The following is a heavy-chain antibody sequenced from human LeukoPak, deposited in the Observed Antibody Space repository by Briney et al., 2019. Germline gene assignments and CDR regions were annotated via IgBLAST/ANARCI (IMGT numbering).Heavy chain of an antibody. CDR2: ISYDGSNK. Sequence: GGSLRLSCAASGFTFSSYAMHWVRQAPGKGLEWVAVISYDGSNKYYADSVKGRFTISRDNSKNTLYLQMNSLRAEDTAVYYCARDRVYDVWGSRHLDYWGQGTLVTVSS. D-gene: IGHD3-16*01. CDR3: ARDRVYDVWGSRHLDY. CDR1: GFTFSSYA. J-gene: IGHJ4*02. V-gene: IGHV3-30-3*01.